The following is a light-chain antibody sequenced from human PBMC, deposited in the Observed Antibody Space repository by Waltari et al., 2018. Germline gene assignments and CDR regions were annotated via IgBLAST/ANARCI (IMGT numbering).Light chain of an antibody. CDR2: EAS. Sequence: EIVMTQSPATLSVSPGESATLSCRASLSVFSNVAWYQEKPGQAPRLLIYEASIRATGTSARFRGSGSGKEFTLTISGVQSEDSAVYYCQQYNRWPPLTFGQGTRLEIK. J-gene: IGKJ5*01. V-gene: IGKV3D-15*01. CDR1: LSVFSN. CDR3: QQYNRWPPLT.